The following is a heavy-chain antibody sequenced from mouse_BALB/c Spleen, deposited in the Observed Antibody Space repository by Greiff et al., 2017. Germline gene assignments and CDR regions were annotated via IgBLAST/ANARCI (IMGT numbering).Heavy chain of an antibody. D-gene: IGHD2-1*01. CDR3: ARYGNYYFDD. CDR1: GFTFSSFG. V-gene: IGHV5-17*02. CDR2: ISSGSSTI. J-gene: IGHJ2*01. Sequence: EVMLVESGGGLVQPGGSRKLSCAASGFTFSSFGMHWVRQAPEKGLEWVAYISSGSSTIYYADTVKGRFTISRDNPKNTLFLQMTSLRSEDTAMYYCARYGNYYFDDWGQGTTLTVSS.